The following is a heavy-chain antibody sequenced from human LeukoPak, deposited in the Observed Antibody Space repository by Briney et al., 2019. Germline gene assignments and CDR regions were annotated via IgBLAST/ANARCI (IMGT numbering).Heavy chain of an antibody. CDR3: ARGGTYYDILTGYYTDY. J-gene: IGHJ4*02. Sequence: ASVKVSCKASGYTFTSYYMHWVRQAPGQGLEWMGIINPSGGSTSYAQKFQGRVTMTRDTSTSTVYMELGSRRSEDTAVYYCARGGTYYDILTGYYTDYWGQGTLVTVSS. V-gene: IGHV1-46*01. CDR2: INPSGGST. CDR1: GYTFTSYY. D-gene: IGHD3-9*01.